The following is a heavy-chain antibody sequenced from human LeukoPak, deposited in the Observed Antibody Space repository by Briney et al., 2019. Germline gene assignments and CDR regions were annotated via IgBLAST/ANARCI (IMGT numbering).Heavy chain of an antibody. Sequence: SETLSLTCTVSGGSISSSSYYWGWIRQPPGKGLEWIGSIYYSGSTYYNPSLKSRVTISVDTSKNQFSLKLSSVTAADTAVYYCARDGVYSGWINYLDYWGQGTLVTVSS. CDR3: ARDGVYSGWINYLDY. J-gene: IGHJ4*02. CDR1: GGSISSSSYY. CDR2: IYYSGST. D-gene: IGHD5-12*01. V-gene: IGHV4-39*02.